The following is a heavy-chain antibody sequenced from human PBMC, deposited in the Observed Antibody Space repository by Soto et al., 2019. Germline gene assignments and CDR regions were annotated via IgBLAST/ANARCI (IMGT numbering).Heavy chain of an antibody. CDR2: INSDGSTT. J-gene: IGHJ4*02. CDR1: GFTFSSYW. CDR3: ARGPPYSSPDY. D-gene: IGHD6-13*01. Sequence: EVQLVDYGGDLVQPGGSLRLPSAASGFTFSSYWMHWHRQAPGKGLVWVSRINSDGSTTSYADSVKGRFTISRDNVKNTLYLQMYSLRVEDTAVYYCARGPPYSSPDYWGQGTLATVSS. V-gene: IGHV3-74*01.